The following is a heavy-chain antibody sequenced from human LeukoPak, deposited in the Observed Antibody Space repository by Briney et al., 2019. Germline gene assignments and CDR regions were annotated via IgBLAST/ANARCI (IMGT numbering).Heavy chain of an antibody. J-gene: IGHJ4*02. V-gene: IGHV4-59*08. D-gene: IGHD2-2*02. CDR2: IYYSGST. Sequence: PSETLSLTCTVSGGSISSYYWSWIRQPPGKGLEWIGYIYYSGSTNYNPSLKSRVTISVDTSKNQFSLKLSSVTAADTAVYYCARQGYCSSTSCYRIPEQIDYWGQGTLVTVSS. CDR1: GGSISSYY. CDR3: ARQGYCSSTSCYRIPEQIDY.